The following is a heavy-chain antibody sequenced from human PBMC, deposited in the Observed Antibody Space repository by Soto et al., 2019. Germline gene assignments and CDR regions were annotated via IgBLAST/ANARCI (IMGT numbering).Heavy chain of an antibody. CDR3: AREDDFWSGYYPN. Sequence: QVQLVESGGGVVRPGRSLRLSCAASGFTFSSYAMHWVRQAPGKGLEWVAVISYDGSNKYYADSVKGRFTISRDNSKNTLYLQMNSLRAEDTAVYYCAREDDFWSGYYPNWGQGTLVTVSS. CDR2: ISYDGSNK. CDR1: GFTFSSYA. D-gene: IGHD3-3*01. V-gene: IGHV3-30-3*01. J-gene: IGHJ4*02.